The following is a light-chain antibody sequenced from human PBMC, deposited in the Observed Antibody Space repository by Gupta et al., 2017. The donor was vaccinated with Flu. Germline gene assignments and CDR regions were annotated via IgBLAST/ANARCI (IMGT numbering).Light chain of an antibody. V-gene: IGLV2-18*01. CDR2: EVS. CDR3: SLYTSSSTSLYV. Sequence: QSALTQPPSVSGSPGQSVTISCTGTSSDVGSYNRVSWYQQPPGTAPKLIIYEVSNRPSGVPDRFSGSKSGNTASLTISGLQAEDEADYYCSLYTSSSTSLYVFGTGTKVTVL. CDR1: SSDVGSYNR. J-gene: IGLJ1*01.